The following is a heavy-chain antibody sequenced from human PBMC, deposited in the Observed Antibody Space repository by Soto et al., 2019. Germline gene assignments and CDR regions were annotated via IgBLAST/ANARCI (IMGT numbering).Heavy chain of an antibody. Sequence: EVHLMESGGGWVQPGRSLRLSCAASGFTFDNYAMHWVRQAPGKGLEWVSGISWNSGNIGYADSVKGRFTIARDNAKTSLYLEMNSLRAEDTALYYCAKSLKIFGPATTRSGPLDSWGQGALVIVSS. CDR1: GFTFDNYA. CDR2: ISWNSGNI. D-gene: IGHD3-3*01. CDR3: AKSLKIFGPATTRSGPLDS. J-gene: IGHJ4*02. V-gene: IGHV3-9*01.